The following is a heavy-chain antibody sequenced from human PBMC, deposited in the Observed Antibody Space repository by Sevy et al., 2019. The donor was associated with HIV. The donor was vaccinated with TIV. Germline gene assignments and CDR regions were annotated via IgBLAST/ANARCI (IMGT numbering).Heavy chain of an antibody. CDR3: ARSISWYASVDS. J-gene: IGHJ4*02. CDR2: IIPMFGRA. D-gene: IGHD6-13*01. CDR1: GRTFSNYA. Sequence: ASVKVSGKASGRTFSNYALSWVRQAPGQGLEWMGGIIPMFGRANYVQKFQGRVTITADESTSTAYMELSSLRSEDTAVYFCARSISWYASVDSWGQGTLVTVSS. V-gene: IGHV1-69*13.